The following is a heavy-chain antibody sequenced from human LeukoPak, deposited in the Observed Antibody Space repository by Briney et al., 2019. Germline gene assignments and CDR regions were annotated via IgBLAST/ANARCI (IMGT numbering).Heavy chain of an antibody. V-gene: IGHV1-18*01. Sequence: GASVKVSCKASGYTFTSYGISWVRQAPGQGLEWMGWISAYNGNTNYAQKLQGRGTMTTDTSTSTDYMELRSLRSDDTAVYYCARDRYCSSTSCYSFYYYGMDVWGQGTTVTVSS. CDR3: ARDRYCSSTSCYSFYYYGMDV. D-gene: IGHD2-2*01. CDR2: ISAYNGNT. CDR1: GYTFTSYG. J-gene: IGHJ6*02.